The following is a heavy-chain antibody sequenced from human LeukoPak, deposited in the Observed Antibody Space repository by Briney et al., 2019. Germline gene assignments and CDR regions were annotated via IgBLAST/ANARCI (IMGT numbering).Heavy chain of an antibody. D-gene: IGHD2-8*01. J-gene: IGHJ6*02. CDR2: ISSSGSTI. Sequence: GGSLRLSCAASGFTFSSYEMNWVRQAPGKGLEWVSYISSSGSTIYYADSVKGRFTISRDNAKNSLYLQMNSLRAEDTAVYYCARELDAYDGMDVWGQGTTVTVSS. CDR1: GFTFSSYE. V-gene: IGHV3-48*03. CDR3: ARELDAYDGMDV.